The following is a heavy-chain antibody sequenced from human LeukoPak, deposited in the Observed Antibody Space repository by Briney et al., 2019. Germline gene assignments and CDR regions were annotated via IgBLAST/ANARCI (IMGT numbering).Heavy chain of an antibody. CDR3: ARLRADHFDY. J-gene: IGHJ4*02. CDR1: GYTFTSYY. CDR2: INPNSGGT. V-gene: IGHV1-2*02. D-gene: IGHD5-12*01. Sequence: ASVKVSCKASGYTFTSYYMHWARQAPGQGLEWMGWINPNSGGTSYAQKFQGRVTMTRDTSISTAYMELSRLRSDDTAVYYCARLRADHFDYWGQGTLVTVSS.